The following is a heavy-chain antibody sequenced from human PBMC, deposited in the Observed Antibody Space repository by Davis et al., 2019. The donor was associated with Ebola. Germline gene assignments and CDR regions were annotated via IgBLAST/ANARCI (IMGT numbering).Heavy chain of an antibody. J-gene: IGHJ6*02. CDR2: ISWNSGSI. V-gene: IGHV3-9*01. Sequence: GGSLRLSCAASGFTFDDYAMHWVRQAPGKGLEWVSGISWNSGSIGYADSVKGRFTISRDNAKNSLYLQMNSLRAEDTALYYCAKEMGYCSGGSCYPTGYYYGMDVWGQGTTVTVSS. CDR1: GFTFDDYA. CDR3: AKEMGYCSGGSCYPTGYYYGMDV. D-gene: IGHD2-15*01.